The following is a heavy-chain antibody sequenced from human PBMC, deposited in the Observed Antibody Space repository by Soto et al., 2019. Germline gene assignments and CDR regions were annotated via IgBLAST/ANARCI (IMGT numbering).Heavy chain of an antibody. CDR3: AREVYYDFWRKNFYGMDV. V-gene: IGHV6-1*01. CDR1: GDSVSNNNAA. CDR2: TYYRSKWYY. J-gene: IGHJ6*02. Sequence: SQTLSLTCAISGDSVSNNNAAWSWIRQSPSRGLEWLGRTYYRSKWYYDYGISEKGRITINPDTPKNQFSLQLNSVTPEDTALYYCAREVYYDFWRKNFYGMDVWGQGTTVTVSS. D-gene: IGHD3-3*01.